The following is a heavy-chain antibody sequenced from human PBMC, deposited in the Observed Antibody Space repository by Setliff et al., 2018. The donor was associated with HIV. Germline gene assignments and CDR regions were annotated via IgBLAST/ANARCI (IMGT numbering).Heavy chain of an antibody. D-gene: IGHD3-3*01. CDR3: TRGPRVQFLEWLPIGVDY. Sequence: PGGSLRLSCAGPSLLFRRHAIHWVRQAPGKGLEWVATINEDGNKKYHGASVWGRLTISRDNAKKSLYLQMNSLRAEDTAMYYCTRGPRVQFLEWLPIGVDYWGQGSLVTVSS. CDR1: SLLFRRHA. J-gene: IGHJ4*02. CDR2: INEDGNKK. V-gene: IGHV3-7*03.